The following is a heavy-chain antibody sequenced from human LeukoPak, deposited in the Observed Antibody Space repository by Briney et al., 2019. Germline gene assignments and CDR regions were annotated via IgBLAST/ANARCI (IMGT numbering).Heavy chain of an antibody. CDR3: AREDQQLYWCAP. CDR2: IIPIFGTA. J-gene: IGHJ5*02. V-gene: IGHV1-69*06. CDR1: GVTFSSYA. Sequence: SVKVSCKASGVTFSSYAISWVRQAPGQGLEWMGGIIPIFGTANYAQKFQGRVTITADKSTSTAYMELSSLRSEDRAVYYCAREDQQLYWCAPCGQGTLVTVSS. D-gene: IGHD6-13*01.